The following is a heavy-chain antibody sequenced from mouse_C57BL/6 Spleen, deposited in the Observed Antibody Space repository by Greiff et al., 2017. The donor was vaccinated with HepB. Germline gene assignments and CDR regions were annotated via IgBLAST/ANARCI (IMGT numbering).Heavy chain of an antibody. V-gene: IGHV1-59*01. CDR2: IDPSDSYT. D-gene: IGHD2-5*01. Sequence: VQLQQPGAELVRPGTSVKLSCKASGYTFTSYWMHWVKQRPGQGLEWIGVIDPSDSYTNYNQKFKGKATLTVDTSSSTAYMQLSSLTSEDSAVYYCARRGYSNYVRAMDYWGQGTSVTVSS. CDR3: ARRGYSNYVRAMDY. J-gene: IGHJ4*01. CDR1: GYTFTSYW.